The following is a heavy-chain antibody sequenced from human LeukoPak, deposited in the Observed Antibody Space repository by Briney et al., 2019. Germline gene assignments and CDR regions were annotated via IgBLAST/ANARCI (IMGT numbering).Heavy chain of an antibody. CDR2: ISGSGGST. V-gene: IGHV3-23*01. CDR1: GFTFSSFD. D-gene: IGHD3-3*01. CDR3: AKANVFGVLDYFDY. Sequence: GGSLRLSCAASGFTFSSFDMSWVRQAPGEGLEWVSAISGSGGSTYNADSVKGRFTISRDNSKNTMYLQMNSLRAEDTAVYYCAKANVFGVLDYFDYWGQGTLVTVSS. J-gene: IGHJ4*02.